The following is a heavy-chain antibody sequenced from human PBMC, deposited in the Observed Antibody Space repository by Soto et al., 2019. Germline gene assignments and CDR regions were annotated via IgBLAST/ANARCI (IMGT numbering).Heavy chain of an antibody. CDR1: GFTFSSYA. J-gene: IGHJ4*02. V-gene: IGHV3-23*01. D-gene: IGHD2-21*01. CDR2: ISGSGGST. Sequence: GVSLRLSCAASGFTFSSYAMSWVRQAPGKGLEWVSAISGSGGSTYYADSVKGRFTISRDNSKNTLYLQMNSLRAEDTAVYYCAKDPIVVGGRTDIDYWGQGTLVTVSS. CDR3: AKDPIVVGGRTDIDY.